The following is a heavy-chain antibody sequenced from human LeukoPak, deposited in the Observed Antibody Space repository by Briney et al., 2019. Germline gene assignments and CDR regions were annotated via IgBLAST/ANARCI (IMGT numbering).Heavy chain of an antibody. V-gene: IGHV4-4*08. CDR1: GGSITGYH. CDR2: IYSSETT. CDR3: ARRNDFHI. Sequence: SETLSLTCTVSGGSITGYHWSWIRQPPGKRLEWIGYIYSSETTNYKPSLKSRVTISADTSKNQISLKLTSVTAADTAIYYCARRNDFHIWGQGTMVTVSS. J-gene: IGHJ3*02.